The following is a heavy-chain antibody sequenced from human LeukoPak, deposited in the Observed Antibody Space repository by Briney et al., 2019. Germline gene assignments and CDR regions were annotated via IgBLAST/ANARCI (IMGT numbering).Heavy chain of an antibody. Sequence: ASVKVSCKASGYTFTSYYMHWVRQAPGQGLQCLGIINPSDGSPSYAQQLQGRVTMTRDTSTSTVYMELSSLRSEDTAVYYCARGYAPGASDYWGQGTLVTVSS. CDR2: INPSDGSP. CDR1: GYTFTSYY. CDR3: ARGYAPGASDY. D-gene: IGHD3-16*01. V-gene: IGHV1-46*01. J-gene: IGHJ4*02.